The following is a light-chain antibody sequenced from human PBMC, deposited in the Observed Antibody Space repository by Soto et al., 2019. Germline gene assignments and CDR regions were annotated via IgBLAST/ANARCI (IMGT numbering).Light chain of an antibody. V-gene: IGKV3-15*01. J-gene: IGKJ4*01. Sequence: EILMTQSPATLSVSPGEGATLSCRASQSINKDLAWYQQKPGQAPKLLIYGASTRATGVPASFSGGGSGTDFTLTVSSLQSEDFAVYYCQQYNHWPLTFGGGTKVEIK. CDR3: QQYNHWPLT. CDR1: QSINKD. CDR2: GAS.